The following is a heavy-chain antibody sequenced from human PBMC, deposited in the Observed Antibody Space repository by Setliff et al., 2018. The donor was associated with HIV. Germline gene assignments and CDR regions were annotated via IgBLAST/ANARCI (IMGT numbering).Heavy chain of an antibody. J-gene: IGHJ6*02. Sequence: SETLSLTCTVSSYSVTSGYYWAWIRQPPGKGLEWIGNMYPSGSSYFNPTLQSRVTMSADTSKKQFFLKLSSVTVADTAVYYCARVGYCSSTNYYWGRPSYGMGVWGQGTTVTVSS. CDR3: ARVGYCSSTNYYWGRPSYGMGV. CDR2: MYPSGSS. D-gene: IGHD2-2*01. V-gene: IGHV4-38-2*02. CDR1: SYSVTSGYY.